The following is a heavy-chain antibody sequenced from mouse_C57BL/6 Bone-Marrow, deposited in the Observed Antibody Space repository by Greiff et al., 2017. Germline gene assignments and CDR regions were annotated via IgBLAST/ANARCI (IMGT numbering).Heavy chain of an antibody. D-gene: IGHD6-1*01. CDR3: ARNSRFAY. CDR1: GYAFSSSW. V-gene: IGHV1-82*01. CDR2: IYPGDGDT. J-gene: IGHJ3*01. Sequence: QVQLQQSGPELVKPGASVKISCKASGYAFSSSWMNWVKQRPGKGLEWIGRIYPGDGDTNYNGKFKGKATLTAEKSSSTAYMQLSSLTSEDSAVYFCARNSRFAYWGQGTLVTVSA.